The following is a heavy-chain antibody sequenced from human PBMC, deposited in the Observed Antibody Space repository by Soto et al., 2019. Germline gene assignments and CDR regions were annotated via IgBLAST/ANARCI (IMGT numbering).Heavy chain of an antibody. V-gene: IGHV4-31*03. D-gene: IGHD3-10*01. Sequence: QVQLQESGPGLVKPSQTLSLTCTVSGGSISSGGYYWSWIRQHPGKGLEWIGYIYYSGSTYYNPSLQSRVTISVDTSKNQFSLKLSSVTAADTAVYYCARDQGLPLWFGEGRWFDPWGQGTLFTVSS. CDR2: IYYSGST. J-gene: IGHJ5*02. CDR3: ARDQGLPLWFGEGRWFDP. CDR1: GGSISSGGYY.